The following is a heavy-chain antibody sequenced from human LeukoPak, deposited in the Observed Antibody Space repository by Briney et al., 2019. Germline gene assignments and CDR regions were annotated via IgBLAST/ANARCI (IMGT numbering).Heavy chain of an antibody. CDR2: IISSSSYI. CDR3: ARDHLVVGFGY. Sequence: GSLRLSFAASGFTFSSYSMNWVRQAPGKGLEWVSSIISSSSYIYYSDSVKGRFTISRDNSKKSLYLQMNSLRSGDTAVYSCARDHLVVGFGYWGQGTLVTVSS. CDR1: GFTFSSYS. V-gene: IGHV3-21*01. D-gene: IGHD2-15*01. J-gene: IGHJ4*02.